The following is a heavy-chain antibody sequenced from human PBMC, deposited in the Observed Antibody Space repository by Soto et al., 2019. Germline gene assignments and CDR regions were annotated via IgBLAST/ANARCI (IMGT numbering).Heavy chain of an antibody. D-gene: IGHD3-22*01. V-gene: IGHV3-23*01. CDR2: ISGSGSST. CDR3: AKGPVVGPGIAFDI. CDR1: GFTFSSYA. J-gene: IGHJ3*02. Sequence: EGQLLESGGGLVQPGGSLRLSCAASGFTFSSYAMSWVRQAPGKGLEWVSAISGSGSSTYYADSVKGRFTISRDKSKNTLYLQMNSLRADDTAVYYCAKGPVVGPGIAFDIWGQGTIVTVSS.